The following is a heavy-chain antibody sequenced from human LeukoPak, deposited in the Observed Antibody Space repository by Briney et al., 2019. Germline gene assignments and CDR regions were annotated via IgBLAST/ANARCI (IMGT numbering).Heavy chain of an antibody. D-gene: IGHD4-11*01. J-gene: IGHJ4*02. CDR3: AKEGRPPGTDNYSNWLFDDY. V-gene: IGHV3-30*02. CDR1: GFTFSSYG. Sequence: GSLRLSCAASGFTFSSYGMHWVRQAPGKGLEGGAFIRFDGSIKYYAKSVKGRFTISRDNSKSTLYVQMNSLRDEDTAVYYCAKEGRPPGTDNYSNWLFDDYWGQGTLVTVSS. CDR2: IRFDGSIK.